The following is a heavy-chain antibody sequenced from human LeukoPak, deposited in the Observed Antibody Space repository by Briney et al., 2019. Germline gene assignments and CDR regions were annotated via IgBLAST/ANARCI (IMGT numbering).Heavy chain of an antibody. V-gene: IGHV4-59*12. D-gene: IGHD6-13*01. CDR2: IYYSGTT. CDR1: SGSISSYY. Sequence: SETLSLTCTVSSGSISSYYWSWIRQPPGKGLEWIGYIYYSGTTNYNPSLKSRVTISVDTSKNQFSLKLSSVTAADTAVYYCARGFRIPGIAAVWGQGTLVTVSS. J-gene: IGHJ4*02. CDR3: ARGFRIPGIAAV.